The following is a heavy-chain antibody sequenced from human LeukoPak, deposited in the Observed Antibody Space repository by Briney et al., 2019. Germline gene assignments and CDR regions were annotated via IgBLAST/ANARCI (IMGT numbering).Heavy chain of an antibody. V-gene: IGHV4-4*02. Sequence: PSETLSLTCAVSGGSISSSNWWTWVRQPPGKGLEWIGEIYHTGSTHSNPSLRSRVTISVDKSKNQFSLKVASVTVADTAVYYCARGEYSGSYLNYWGQGTLITVSS. J-gene: IGHJ4*02. D-gene: IGHD1-26*01. CDR2: IYHTGST. CDR3: ARGEYSGSYLNY. CDR1: GGSISSSNW.